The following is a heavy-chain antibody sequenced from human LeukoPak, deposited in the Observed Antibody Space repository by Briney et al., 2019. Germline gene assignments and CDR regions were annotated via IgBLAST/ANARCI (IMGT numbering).Heavy chain of an antibody. CDR1: GLTSGTSC. J-gene: IGHJ4*02. CDR3: ARSAR. CDR2: INQDGSAQ. V-gene: IGHV3-7*01. Sequence: SGGSLRLSCAASGLTSGTSCMSWVRQAPGKGLEWVANINQDGSAQYYVDSVKGRFTISRDNAKSSLYLQMNSLRAEDTAVYYCARSARWGQGTLVTVSS.